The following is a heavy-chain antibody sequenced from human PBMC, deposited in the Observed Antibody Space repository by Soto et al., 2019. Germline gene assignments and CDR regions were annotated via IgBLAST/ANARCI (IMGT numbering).Heavy chain of an antibody. D-gene: IGHD3-10*01. Sequence: GGSLRLSCAASGFTFSTFSMSWVRQAPGKGLEWVSAISGSGGSTYYADSVKGRFTISRDNSKNTLYLQMNSLRAEDTAVYYCAKYILRSRLLWFGEKGPEAPNFDYWGQGTLVTVSS. CDR1: GFTFSTFS. CDR2: ISGSGGST. V-gene: IGHV3-23*01. J-gene: IGHJ4*02. CDR3: AKYILRSRLLWFGEKGPEAPNFDY.